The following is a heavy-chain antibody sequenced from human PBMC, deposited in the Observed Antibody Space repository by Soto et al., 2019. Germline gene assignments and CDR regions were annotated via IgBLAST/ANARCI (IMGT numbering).Heavy chain of an antibody. CDR3: ARHIAVHRTRGFDY. V-gene: IGHV4-4*02. Sequence: QVHLQESGPGLVKPSGTLSLTCAVSGGSITTNWWSWVRQPPGKGLEWIGEIYHSGTTNYNPSLRGRVTISVDQSNHQFPLNLNSVPAADSAIYYCARHIAVHRTRGFDYWGQGNLVTVSS. D-gene: IGHD6-19*01. J-gene: IGHJ4*02. CDR1: GGSITTNW. CDR2: IYHSGTT.